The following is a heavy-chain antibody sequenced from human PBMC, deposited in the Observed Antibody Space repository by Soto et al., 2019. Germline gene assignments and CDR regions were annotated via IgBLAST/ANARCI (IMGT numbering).Heavy chain of an antibody. CDR1: GFTFSSYA. CDR3: ARDPLWGTAMVLWYFDL. V-gene: IGHV3-30-3*01. Sequence: PGGXLRLSCAASGFTFSSYAMHWVRQAPGKGLEWVAVISYDGSNKYYADSVKGRFTISRDNSKNTLYLQMNSLRAEDTAVYYCARDPLWGTAMVLWYFDLWGRGTLVTVSS. CDR2: ISYDGSNK. D-gene: IGHD5-18*01. J-gene: IGHJ2*01.